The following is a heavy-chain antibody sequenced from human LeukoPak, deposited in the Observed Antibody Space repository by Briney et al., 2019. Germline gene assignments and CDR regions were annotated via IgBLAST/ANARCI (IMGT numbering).Heavy chain of an antibody. CDR1: GFTFSSYG. CDR3: AKSSSFGLSLEYFHH. J-gene: IGHJ1*01. D-gene: IGHD3-16*01. Sequence: GGSLRLSCVASGFTFSSYGMHWVRQAPGKGLEWVAVILYDGSNKYYADSVKGRFTISRDNSENTLYLEMNSLRAEDTAVYYCAKSSSFGLSLEYFHHWGQGTLATVSS. V-gene: IGHV3-30*18. CDR2: ILYDGSNK.